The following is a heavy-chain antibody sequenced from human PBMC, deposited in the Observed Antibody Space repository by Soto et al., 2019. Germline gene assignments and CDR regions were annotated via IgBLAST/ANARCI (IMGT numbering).Heavy chain of an antibody. CDR2: IYYSGST. D-gene: IGHD6-19*01. CDR3: AQSRGYSSGWLDY. V-gene: IGHV4-30-4*02. CDR1: GGSISSGDYY. J-gene: IGHJ4*02. Sequence: SDTLPLTCTVSGGSISSGDYYWSWIRQPPGKGLEWIGYIYYSGSTYYNPSLKSRVTISVDTSKNQFSLKLSSVTAADTAVYYCAQSRGYSSGWLDYWGQGTLVSVSS.